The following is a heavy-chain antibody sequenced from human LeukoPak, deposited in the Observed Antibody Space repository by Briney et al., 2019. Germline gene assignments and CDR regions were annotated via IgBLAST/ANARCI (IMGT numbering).Heavy chain of an antibody. CDR1: GGSISSYY. V-gene: IGHV4-4*07. J-gene: IGHJ6*03. Sequence: SETLSLTCTVSGGSISSYYWSWIRQPAGKGLEWIGRIYTSGSTNYNPSLKSRVTMSVDTSKNQFSLKLSSVTAADTAVYYCARGRYDFWSGYYSPPNYYYMDDWGKGTTVTVSS. CDR3: ARGRYDFWSGYYSPPNYYYMDD. CDR2: IYTSGST. D-gene: IGHD3-3*01.